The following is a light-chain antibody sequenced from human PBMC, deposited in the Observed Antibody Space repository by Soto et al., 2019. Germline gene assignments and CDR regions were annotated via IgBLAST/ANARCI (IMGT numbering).Light chain of an antibody. J-gene: IGLJ1*01. CDR1: SSDVGGYNY. CDR3: SSYTSSSSWF. V-gene: IGLV2-14*01. Sequence: QSALTQPASVSGSPGQTVTISCTGTSSDVGGYNYVSWYQQHPGKAPKLMIYDVSNRPSGVSNRFSGSKSGNTASLTITGLQAEDETDYYCSSYTSSSSWFFGTGTKLTV. CDR2: DVS.